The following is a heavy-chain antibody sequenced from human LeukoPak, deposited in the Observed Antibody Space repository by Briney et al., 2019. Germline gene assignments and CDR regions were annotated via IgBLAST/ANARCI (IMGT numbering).Heavy chain of an antibody. Sequence: GGTLRLSCAASGFTFSNYGMSWVRQAPGKGLQWVSAISSSGGSTYYVDSVKGRFTISRDNSKNTLYLQMNSLRAEDTAVYYCAKGGEWLVSSAFYYYYMDVWGKGTTVTISS. D-gene: IGHD6-19*01. V-gene: IGHV3-23*01. CDR2: ISSSGGST. CDR1: GFTFSNYG. J-gene: IGHJ6*03. CDR3: AKGGEWLVSSAFYYYYMDV.